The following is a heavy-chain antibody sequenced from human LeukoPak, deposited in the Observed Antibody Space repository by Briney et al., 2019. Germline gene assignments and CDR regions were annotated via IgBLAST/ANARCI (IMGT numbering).Heavy chain of an antibody. CDR2: IYYSGST. CDR1: GGSISSYY. V-gene: IGHV4-59*01. Sequence: SETLSLTCTVSGGSISSYYWSWIRQPPGKGLEWIGYIYYSGSTNYNPSLKSRVTISVDTSKNQFSRKLSSVTAADTAVYYCARSRWYDFWSGYGYFDYWGQGTLVTVSS. D-gene: IGHD3-3*01. J-gene: IGHJ4*02. CDR3: ARSRWYDFWSGYGYFDY.